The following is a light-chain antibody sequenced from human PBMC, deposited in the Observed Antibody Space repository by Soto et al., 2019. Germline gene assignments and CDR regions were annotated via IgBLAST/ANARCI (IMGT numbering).Light chain of an antibody. Sequence: QSVLTQPASVSGSPGQSITISCTGTSSDIGSYNLVSWYQQHPGKAPKLMIYEGSKRPSGVSDRFSGSKSGNTASLTISGLQAEDEADYFCCSYANINTWVFGGGTKLTVL. J-gene: IGLJ2*01. CDR1: SSDIGSYNL. V-gene: IGLV2-23*01. CDR2: EGS. CDR3: CSYANINTWV.